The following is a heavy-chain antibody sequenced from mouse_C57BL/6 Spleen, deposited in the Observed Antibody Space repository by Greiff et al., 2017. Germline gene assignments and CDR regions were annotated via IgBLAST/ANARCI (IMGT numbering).Heavy chain of an antibody. Sequence: EVQLQQSGPELVKPGASVKIPCKASGYTFTDYNMDWVKQSHGKSLEWIGDINPNNGGTIYNQKFKGKATLTVDKSSSTAYMERRSLTSEDTAVYYWARSLFITTVVATGFDYWGQGTTLTVSS. CDR1: GYTFTDYN. CDR3: ARSLFITTVVATGFDY. CDR2: INPNNGGT. J-gene: IGHJ2*01. V-gene: IGHV1-18*01. D-gene: IGHD1-1*01.